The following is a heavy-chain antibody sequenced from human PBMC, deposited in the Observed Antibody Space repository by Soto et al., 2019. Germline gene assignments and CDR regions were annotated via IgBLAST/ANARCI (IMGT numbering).Heavy chain of an antibody. CDR3: ARHLDLPAFDY. CDR2: IYYSGST. V-gene: IGHV4-39*01. D-gene: IGHD1-1*01. CDR1: GGSISSSSYY. J-gene: IGHJ4*02. Sequence: LSLTCTVSGGSISSSSYYWGWIRQPPGKGLEWIGSIYYSGSTYYNPSLKSRVTISVDTSKNQFSLKLRSVTAADTAVYYCARHLDLPAFDYWGQGTMLTV.